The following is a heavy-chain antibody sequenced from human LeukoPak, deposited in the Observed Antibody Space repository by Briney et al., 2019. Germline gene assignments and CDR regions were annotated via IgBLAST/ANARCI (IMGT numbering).Heavy chain of an antibody. V-gene: IGHV3-23*01. Sequence: GGSLRLSCAASGFTFSSYAMSWVRQAPGKGLEWVSAISGSGGSTHYADSVKGRFTISRDNSKNTLYLQMNSLRAEDTAVYYCAKVTVLRYFDWLRNYFDYWGQGTLVTVSS. CDR2: ISGSGGST. D-gene: IGHD3-9*01. CDR3: AKVTVLRYFDWLRNYFDY. CDR1: GFTFSSYA. J-gene: IGHJ4*02.